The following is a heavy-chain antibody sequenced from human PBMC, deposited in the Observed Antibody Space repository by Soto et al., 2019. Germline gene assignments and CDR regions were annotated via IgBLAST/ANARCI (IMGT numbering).Heavy chain of an antibody. CDR1: GFTFRDYS. Sequence: GGSLRLSCVASGFTFRDYSMYWVRQAPGKGLEWVSGLTANSDNEYYADSVKGRFTISRDNSANTLYLQLNSLTVEDTAMYFCAKGQRSESRLDSWGQGTLVTVSS. CDR3: AKGQRSESRLDS. V-gene: IGHV3-23*01. CDR2: LTANSDNE. J-gene: IGHJ4*02.